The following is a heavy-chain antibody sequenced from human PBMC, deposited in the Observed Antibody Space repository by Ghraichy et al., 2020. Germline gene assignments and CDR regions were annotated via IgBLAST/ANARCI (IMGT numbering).Heavy chain of an antibody. D-gene: IGHD5-24*01. Sequence: SETLSLTCTVSGGSLAAYYWSWIRLSPGKGLEWIGYIYYSGFTKYNPSLESRVSLSMDMSKSQFSLELHSVTAADTALYFCARGMRDTGYSPFESWSQGALVTGSS. CDR1: GGSLAAYY. CDR3: ARGMRDTGYSPFES. CDR2: IYYSGFT. J-gene: IGHJ4*02. V-gene: IGHV4-59*01.